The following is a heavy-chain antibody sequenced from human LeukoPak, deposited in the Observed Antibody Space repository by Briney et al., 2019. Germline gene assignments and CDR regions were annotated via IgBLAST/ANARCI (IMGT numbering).Heavy chain of an antibody. J-gene: IGHJ3*02. D-gene: IGHD3-22*01. CDR1: GGTFSSYA. Sequence: SVKVSCKASGGTFSSYAISWVRQAPGHGLEWMGGIIPIFGTANYAQKFQGRVTITADESTSTAYMELSSLRSEDTAVYYCARRDGVVTHDAFDIWGQGTMVTVSS. V-gene: IGHV1-69*13. CDR3: ARRDGVVTHDAFDI. CDR2: IIPIFGTA.